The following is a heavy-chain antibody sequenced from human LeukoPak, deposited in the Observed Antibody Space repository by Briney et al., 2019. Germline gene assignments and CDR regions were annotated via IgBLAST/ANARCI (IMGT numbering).Heavy chain of an antibody. CDR1: GGSISSSSYY. CDR2: IYYSGST. V-gene: IGHV4-39*01. J-gene: IGHJ6*03. D-gene: IGHD3-3*01. CDR3: ARQEDYDFWSGTDSYYYYYMDV. Sequence: SETLSLTCTVSGGSISSSSYYWGWIRQPPGKGLEWIGSIYYSGSTYYNPSLKSRVTISVDTSKNQFSLKLSSVTAADTAVYYCARQEDYDFWSGTDSYYYYYMDVWGKGTTVTVSS.